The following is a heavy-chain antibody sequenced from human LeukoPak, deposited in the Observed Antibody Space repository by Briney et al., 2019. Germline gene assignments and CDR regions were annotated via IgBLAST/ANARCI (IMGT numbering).Heavy chain of an antibody. CDR3: ARNAAGTGSYFDY. Sequence: PGGSLRLSCAASGFTFSSSGMNWVRQAPGKGLEWVSYISSSRSYIYYADSVKGRFTISRDNAKKSLYLQMNSLRAEDTAVYYCARNAAGTGSYFDYWGQGTLVTVSS. D-gene: IGHD6-13*01. CDR2: ISSSRSYI. V-gene: IGHV3-21*01. J-gene: IGHJ4*02. CDR1: GFTFSSSG.